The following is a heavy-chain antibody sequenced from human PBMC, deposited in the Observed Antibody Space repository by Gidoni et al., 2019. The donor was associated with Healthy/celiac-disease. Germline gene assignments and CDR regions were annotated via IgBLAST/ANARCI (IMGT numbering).Heavy chain of an antibody. J-gene: IGHJ5*02. Sequence: QITLKESVPTLVKPTQTLTLTCTFSGFSLSTSGVGVGWIRQPPGKALEWLALIYWDDDKRYTPSLKSRLTITKDTSKNQVVLTMTNMDPVDTATYYCAHRRSYSNYPNWFDPWGQGTLVTVSS. CDR1: GFSLSTSGVG. CDR3: AHRRSYSNYPNWFDP. D-gene: IGHD4-4*01. CDR2: IYWDDDK. V-gene: IGHV2-5*02.